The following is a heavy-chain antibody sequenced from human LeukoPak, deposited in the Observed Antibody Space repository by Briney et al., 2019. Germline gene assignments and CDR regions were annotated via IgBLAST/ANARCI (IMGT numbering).Heavy chain of an antibody. CDR2: IRGDGATM. D-gene: IGHD3-10*01. V-gene: IGHV3-23*01. CDR3: AREDSYYYGSGSYPFDY. Sequence: GGSLRLSCAASGFTFSSHAMSWVRRAPGRGLEWVSAIRGDGATMFYADSVKGRITVSRDNSKNTLYLQMNSLRAEDTAVYYCAREDSYYYGSGSYPFDYWGQGTLVTVSS. J-gene: IGHJ4*02. CDR1: GFTFSSHA.